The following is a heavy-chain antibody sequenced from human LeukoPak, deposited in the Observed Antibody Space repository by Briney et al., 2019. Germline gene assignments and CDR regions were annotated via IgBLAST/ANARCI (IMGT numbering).Heavy chain of an antibody. CDR3: AREHPYSGKDY. CDR1: GFTFSSYD. CDR2: IGTAGDT. J-gene: IGHJ4*02. Sequence: GGSLRLSCAASGFTFSSYDMHWVRQATGKGLEWVSAIGTAGDTYYPGSVKGRFTISRQNAKNSLYLQMNSLRAGDTAVYYCAREHPYSGKDYWGQGTLVTVSS. D-gene: IGHD1-26*01. V-gene: IGHV3-13*01.